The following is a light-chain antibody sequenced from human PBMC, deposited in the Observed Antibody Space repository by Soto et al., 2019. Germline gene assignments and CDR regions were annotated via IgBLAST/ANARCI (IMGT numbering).Light chain of an antibody. J-gene: IGKJ2*01. CDR1: QNVSIY. CDR2: DAS. Sequence: EVVLTQSPATLSLSPGERATLSCRASQNVSIYLAWFQQKPGQAPRLLIYDASNRATGIPARFSGSGSVTAFTLTISSLEPEDFAAYYCQQRRDWPHTFGQGTKLEI. CDR3: QQRRDWPHT. V-gene: IGKV3-11*01.